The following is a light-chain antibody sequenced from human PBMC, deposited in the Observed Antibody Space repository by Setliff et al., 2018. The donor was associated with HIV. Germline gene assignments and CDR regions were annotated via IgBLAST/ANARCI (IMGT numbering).Light chain of an antibody. V-gene: IGLV2-18*02. CDR3: SSYTSSSTEV. Sequence: QSALTQPPSVSGSPGDSVTISFTGTSSDIGNYNRVSWYQQPPGTVPKLMIYEVSNRPSGVPDRFSGSKSGNTASLTISGLQAEDEADYYCSSYTSSSTEVFGTGTKVTVL. J-gene: IGLJ1*01. CDR1: SSDIGNYNR. CDR2: EVS.